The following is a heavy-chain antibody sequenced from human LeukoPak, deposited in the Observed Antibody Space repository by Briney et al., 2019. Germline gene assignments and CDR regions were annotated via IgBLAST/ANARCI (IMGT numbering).Heavy chain of an antibody. CDR2: IYNSGST. J-gene: IGHJ4*02. V-gene: IGHV4-59*01. D-gene: IGHD1-1*01. CDR1: GGSISGYY. CDR3: ARAWYSRGTFDH. Sequence: ASETLSLTCTVSGGSISGYYWSWIRQPPGKGLEWIGYIYNSGSTNYNPSLKSRVTISLDTSRNQFSLRLNSVTAADTAVYYCARAWYSRGTFDHWGQGTLVIVSS.